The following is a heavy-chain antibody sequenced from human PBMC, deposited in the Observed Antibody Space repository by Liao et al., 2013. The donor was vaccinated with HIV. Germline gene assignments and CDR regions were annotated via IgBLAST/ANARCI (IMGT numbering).Heavy chain of an antibody. CDR1: GGSISSGDYY. J-gene: IGHJ6*03. D-gene: IGHD3-10*01. CDR2: IYASGIT. V-gene: IGHV4-61*02. CDR3: ARVFSFGSYYQYMDV. Sequence: QVQLQESGPGLVKPSQTLSLTCTVSGGSISSGDYYWSWIRQPAGKGLEWIGRIYASGITDYNPSLKSRVTMSVDTSKNQFSLKLSSVTAADTAVYYCARVFSFGSYYQYMDVWGKGTTVTVSS.